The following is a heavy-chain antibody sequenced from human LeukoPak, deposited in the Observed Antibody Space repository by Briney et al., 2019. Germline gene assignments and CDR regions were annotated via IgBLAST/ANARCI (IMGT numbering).Heavy chain of an antibody. CDR2: ISAYNGNT. Sequence: ASVKVSCKASGYTFTSYGISWVRQAPGQGLEWMGWISAYNGNTNYAQKLQGRVTMTTDTSTSTAYMEPRSLRSDDTAVYYCARDRSIAARPGAFDIWGQGTMVTVSS. V-gene: IGHV1-18*01. J-gene: IGHJ3*02. CDR1: GYTFTSYG. D-gene: IGHD6-6*01. CDR3: ARDRSIAARPGAFDI.